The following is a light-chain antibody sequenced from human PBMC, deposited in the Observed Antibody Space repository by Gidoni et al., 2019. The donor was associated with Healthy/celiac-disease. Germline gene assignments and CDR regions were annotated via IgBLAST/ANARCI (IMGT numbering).Light chain of an antibody. CDR2: AAS. CDR1: QSISSY. J-gene: IGKJ4*02. Sequence: DIQMTQSPSSLSASVGDGVSITCRASQSISSYLNWYQQKPGKAPKLLIYAASSLQSGAPSRFSGSGSGTDFTLTISSLQPEDFATYYCQQSYSTPLTCGGGTKVEIK. CDR3: QQSYSTPLT. V-gene: IGKV1-39*01.